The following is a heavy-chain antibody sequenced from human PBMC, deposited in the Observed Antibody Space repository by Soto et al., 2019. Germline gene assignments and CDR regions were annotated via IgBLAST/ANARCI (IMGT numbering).Heavy chain of an antibody. CDR1: GGSISSYY. J-gene: IGHJ4*02. CDR2: IYYSGST. Sequence: PSETLSLTCTVSGGSISSYYWSWIRQPPGKGLEWIGYIYYSGSTNYNPSLKSRVTISVDTSKNQFSLKLSSVTAADTAVYYCARDGGSSSNPSFDYWGQGTLVTVSS. V-gene: IGHV4-59*01. D-gene: IGHD1-26*01. CDR3: ARDGGSSSNPSFDY.